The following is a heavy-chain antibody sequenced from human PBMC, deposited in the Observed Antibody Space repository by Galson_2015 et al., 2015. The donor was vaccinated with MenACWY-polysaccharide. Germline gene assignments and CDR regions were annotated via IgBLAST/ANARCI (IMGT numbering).Heavy chain of an antibody. CDR3: ASLLGEAPAQTGAFDI. CDR2: IIPGLDKP. CDR1: GGSFSTFS. V-gene: IGHV1-69*02. Sequence: SVKVSCKASGGSFSTFSFNWVRQAPGQGLEWMGRIIPGLDKPNYAQKLQGRATITADKSTGTAYMELSSLRPEDTAVYYCASLLGEAPAQTGAFDIWGQGAVVTVSS. J-gene: IGHJ3*02. D-gene: IGHD1-26*01.